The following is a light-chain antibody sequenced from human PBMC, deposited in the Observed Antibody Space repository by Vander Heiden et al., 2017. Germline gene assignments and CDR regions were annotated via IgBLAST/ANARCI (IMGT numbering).Light chain of an antibody. V-gene: IGKV1-39*01. J-gene: IGKJ4*02. CDR2: AAS. Sequence: DIQMTQSPSSLSASVGDRVTLTCRASQSIRNYLNWYQQKPGEVPKLLIYAASSLQSGVPSRFSGSGSWTDFTLTISSLQPEDFATYYCQQSYSTPRAFGGGTKVEIK. CDR3: QQSYSTPRA. CDR1: QSIRNY.